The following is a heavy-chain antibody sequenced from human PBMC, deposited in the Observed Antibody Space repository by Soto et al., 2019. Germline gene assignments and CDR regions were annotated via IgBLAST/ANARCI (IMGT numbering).Heavy chain of an antibody. CDR1: GFSLSNARMG. V-gene: IGHV2-26*01. CDR2: ISSNDEK. Sequence: QVTLKESGPVLVKPTETLTLTCTVSGFSLSNARMGVSWIRQPPGKALEWLAHISSNDEKSYRTSLKSKLTISKDSSKSQVVLTVINMDPADTATYFCARIYDNSGYAFDYWGQGTLVTVSS. CDR3: ARIYDNSGYAFDY. D-gene: IGHD3-22*01. J-gene: IGHJ4*02.